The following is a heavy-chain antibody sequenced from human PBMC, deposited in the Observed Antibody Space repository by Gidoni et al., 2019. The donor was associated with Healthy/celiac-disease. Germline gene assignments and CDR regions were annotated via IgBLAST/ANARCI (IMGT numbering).Heavy chain of an antibody. V-gene: IGHV4-34*01. D-gene: IGHD6-19*01. Sequence: QVQLQQWGAGLLKPSETLSLTCAVYGGSFSGYYWSWIRQPPGKGLEWIGEINHSGSTNYNPSLKSRVTISVDTSKNQFSLKLSSVTAADTAVYYCARPRGVAVAGLDYWGQGTLVTVSS. J-gene: IGHJ4*02. CDR3: ARPRGVAVAGLDY. CDR1: GGSFSGYY. CDR2: INHSGST.